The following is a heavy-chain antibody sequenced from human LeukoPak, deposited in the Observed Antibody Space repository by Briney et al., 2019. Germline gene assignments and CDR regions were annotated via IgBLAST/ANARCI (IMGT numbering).Heavy chain of an antibody. CDR2: IWSDGTNK. CDR3: ARDAQRGFDYSNSLQY. J-gene: IGHJ4*02. D-gene: IGHD4-11*01. Sequence: GTSLKLSCAAAGFTFSHYGMHWVRQAPGKGPEWVAVIWSDGTNKYYAASVKGRFTISRVDSDKTVYLQMNSLRPDDTGIYYCARDAQRGFDYSNSLQYWGQGTPVTVST. CDR1: GFTFSHYG. V-gene: IGHV3-33*01.